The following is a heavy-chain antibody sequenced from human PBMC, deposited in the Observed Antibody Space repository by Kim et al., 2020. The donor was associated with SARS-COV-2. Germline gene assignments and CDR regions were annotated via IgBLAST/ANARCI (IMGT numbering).Heavy chain of an antibody. Sequence: SVKVSCKASGGTFSSYAISWVRQAPGQGLEWMGGIIPIFGTANYAQKFQGRVTITADESTSTAYMELSSLRSEDTAVYYCASHGQGGDPYYDILTGYTWGQGTLVTVSS. D-gene: IGHD3-9*01. V-gene: IGHV1-69*13. CDR3: ASHGQGGDPYYDILTGYT. CDR1: GGTFSSYA. J-gene: IGHJ5*02. CDR2: IIPIFGTA.